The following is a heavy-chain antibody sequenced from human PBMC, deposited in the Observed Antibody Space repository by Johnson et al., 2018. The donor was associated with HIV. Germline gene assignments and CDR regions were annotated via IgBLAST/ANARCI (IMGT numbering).Heavy chain of an antibody. J-gene: IGHJ3*02. CDR1: GFTFSSYG. CDR2: IWYDGSNK. V-gene: IGHV3-33*03. CDR3: AKEEGLAAAGTGEAFDI. Sequence: QVQLVESGGGVVQPGRSLRLSCAASGFTFSSYGMHWVRQAPGKGLEWVAVIWYDGSNKYYADSVKGRFTVSRDNSKNMLYLQMNSLRAEDTAVYYCAKEEGLAAAGTGEAFDIWGQGTMVTVSS. D-gene: IGHD6-13*01.